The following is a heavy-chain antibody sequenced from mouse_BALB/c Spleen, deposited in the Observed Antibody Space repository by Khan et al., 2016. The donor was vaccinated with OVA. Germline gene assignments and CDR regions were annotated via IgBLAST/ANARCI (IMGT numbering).Heavy chain of an antibody. CDR2: ISYSGNT. D-gene: IGHD2-10*02. CDR1: GYSITSDYA. CDR3: ARQYGGDFDY. V-gene: IGHV3-2*02. Sequence: LQQAGPGLVKPSQSLSLTCTVTGYSITSDYAWNWIRQFPGNKLEWMGYISYSGNTKYNPSLKSRVSITRDTSKNQFFLQLNSLTIEDPATYYCARQYGGDFDYWGQGTTLTVSS. J-gene: IGHJ2*01.